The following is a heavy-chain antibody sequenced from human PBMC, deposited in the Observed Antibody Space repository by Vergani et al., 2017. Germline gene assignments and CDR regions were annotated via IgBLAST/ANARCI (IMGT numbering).Heavy chain of an antibody. CDR2: VDPEDGET. Sequence: EVQLVQSGAEVKKPGATMKISCKVSGYTFTDHYMHWVKQAPGKGLEWMGLVDPEDGETIYAEKFKGRVTIAADTSTDTAHLELSSLRSEDTAVYYCARDQMRRDYYGSGDNWFDPWGQGTLVTVSS. CDR1: GYTFTDHY. V-gene: IGHV1-69-2*01. CDR3: ARDQMRRDYYGSGDNWFDP. D-gene: IGHD3-10*01. J-gene: IGHJ5*02.